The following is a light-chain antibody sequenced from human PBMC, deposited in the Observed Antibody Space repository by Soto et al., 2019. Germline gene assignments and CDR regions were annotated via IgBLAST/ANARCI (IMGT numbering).Light chain of an antibody. V-gene: IGLV1-44*01. CDR3: ISFTNTHAFVA. CDR1: RSNIAGNA. J-gene: IGLJ2*01. Sequence: QSVLSQPPSASGTPGQRVTISCSGTRSNIAGNAVNWYQQLPGTAPKLLIFSDSQRPSGVPDRFSASKYGTSASLAISGLQAADEADYYCISFTNTHAFVAFGGGTKVTVL. CDR2: SDS.